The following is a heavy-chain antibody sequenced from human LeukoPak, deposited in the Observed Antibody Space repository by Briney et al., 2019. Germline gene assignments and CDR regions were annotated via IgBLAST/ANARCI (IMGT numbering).Heavy chain of an antibody. D-gene: IGHD3-9*01. J-gene: IGHJ4*02. CDR1: GFTFSSYG. Sequence: GGSLRLSCAASGFTFSSYGMHWVRQAPGKGLEWVAVISYDGSNKYYADSVKGRFTISRDNSKNTLYLQTNSLRAEDTAVYYCAKGTYYDILTGPPHLFDYWGQGTLVTVSS. CDR2: ISYDGSNK. CDR3: AKGTYYDILTGPPHLFDY. V-gene: IGHV3-30*18.